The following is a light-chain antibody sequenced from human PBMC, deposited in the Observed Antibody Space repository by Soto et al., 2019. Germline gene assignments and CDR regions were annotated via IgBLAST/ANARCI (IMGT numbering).Light chain of an antibody. V-gene: IGKV3-20*01. CDR3: QQYGSSGA. J-gene: IGKJ3*01. Sequence: EIVLTQSPGTLSLSPGERATLSCRASQSVSSSYLAWYQQKPGQAPRLLIYGASSRATGIPGRFSGSGSGTDFTLTISRLEPEDFAVYYCQQYGSSGAFGPGTKVDIK. CDR1: QSVSSSY. CDR2: GAS.